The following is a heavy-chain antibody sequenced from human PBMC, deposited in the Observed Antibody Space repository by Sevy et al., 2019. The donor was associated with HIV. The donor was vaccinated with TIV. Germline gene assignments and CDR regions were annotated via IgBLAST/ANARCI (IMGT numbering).Heavy chain of an antibody. CDR2: ISSSSSTI. Sequence: GGSLRLSCAASGFTFSSYSMNWVRQAPGKGLEWVSYISSSSSTIYYADSVKGRFTISRDNAKNSLYLQMNSLRAEDTAVYYCARDQQWLVRSGWFDPWGQRTLVTVSS. D-gene: IGHD6-19*01. CDR1: GFTFSSYS. CDR3: ARDQQWLVRSGWFDP. J-gene: IGHJ5*02. V-gene: IGHV3-48*01.